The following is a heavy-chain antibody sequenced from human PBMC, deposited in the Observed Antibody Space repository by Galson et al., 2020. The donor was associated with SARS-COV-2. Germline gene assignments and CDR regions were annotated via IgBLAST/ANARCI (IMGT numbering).Heavy chain of an antibody. D-gene: IGHD3-10*01. V-gene: IGHV4-31*03. CDR3: ARSFRVRGGGSGNYFDY. CDR1: GGSISSGGYY. CDR2: IYYSGST. Sequence: SETLSLTCTVSGGSISSGGYYWSWIRQHPGKGLEWIGYIYYSGSTYYNPSLKSRVTISVDTSKNQFSLKLSSVTAADTAVYYCARSFRVRGGGSGNYFDYWGQGTLVTVSS. J-gene: IGHJ4*02.